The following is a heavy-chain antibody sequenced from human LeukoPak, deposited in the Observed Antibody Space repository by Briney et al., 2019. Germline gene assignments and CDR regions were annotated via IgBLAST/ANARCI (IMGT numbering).Heavy chain of an antibody. CDR1: GFTFSTYA. CDR2: ISSGSATT. J-gene: IGHJ4*02. D-gene: IGHD3-10*01. CDR3: TRDRGSTTMLRGVNHY. Sequence: GGSLRLSCEASGFTFSTYAMNWVRQAPGKGLEWVSHISSGSATTFYADSVKGRFTISRDNTRNSLSLQINDLRVEDTAVYYCTRDRGSTTMLRGVNHYWGQGTLVTVSS. V-gene: IGHV3-48*04.